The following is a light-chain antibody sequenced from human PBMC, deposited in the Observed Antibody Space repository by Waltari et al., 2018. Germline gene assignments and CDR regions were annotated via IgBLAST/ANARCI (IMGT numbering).Light chain of an antibody. V-gene: IGKV4-1*01. CDR2: WAS. CDR1: RNLFYRSNNKYY. Sequence: DIVMTQSPDPLVVLLGERPTFNSRSTRNLFYRSNNKYYLAWYQRKPGHPPKVLIYWASTRESGVPDRFSGSGSGTDFTLTISSLQAEDVAVYYCQQYYSSPRTFGQGTKVEIK. CDR3: QQYYSSPRT. J-gene: IGKJ1*01.